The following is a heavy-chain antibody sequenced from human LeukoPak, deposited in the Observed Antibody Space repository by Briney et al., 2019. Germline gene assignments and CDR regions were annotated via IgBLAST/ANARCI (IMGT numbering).Heavy chain of an antibody. J-gene: IGHJ4*02. CDR1: GITLSNYG. V-gene: IGHV3-23*01. Sequence: GGSLRLSCAVSGITLSNYGMSWVRPAPGKGLEWVAGISDSGGRTNYADSVKGRFTISRDNPKNTLYLQMNSLRTEDTAVYFCAKRGVVIRVILVGFHKEAYYFDSWGQGALVTVSS. D-gene: IGHD3-22*01. CDR2: ISDSGGRT. CDR3: AKRGVVIRVILVGFHKEAYYFDS.